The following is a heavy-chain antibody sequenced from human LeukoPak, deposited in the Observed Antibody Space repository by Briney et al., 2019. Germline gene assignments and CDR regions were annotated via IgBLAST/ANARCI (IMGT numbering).Heavy chain of an antibody. J-gene: IGHJ4*02. D-gene: IGHD6-13*01. Sequence: TPSETLSLTCTVSGGSISSGDFYWSWIRQPPGKGLEWIGYMYYSRSTYYNPSLKSRVTISVDTSKNQFSLKLSSVTAADTAVYYCARRRYSSSWYTDYWGQGTLVTVSS. CDR1: GGSISSGDFY. CDR2: MYYSRST. CDR3: ARRRYSSSWYTDY. V-gene: IGHV4-30-4*08.